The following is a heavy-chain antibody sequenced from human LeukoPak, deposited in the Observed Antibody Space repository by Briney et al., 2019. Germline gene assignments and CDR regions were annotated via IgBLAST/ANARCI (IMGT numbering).Heavy chain of an antibody. CDR1: GGSISSYY. CDR2: IYYSGSA. J-gene: IGHJ4*02. CDR3: ARSSYDSSGYYYEEGYFDY. V-gene: IGHV4-59*01. D-gene: IGHD3-22*01. Sequence: SETLSITCSVSGGSISSYYWSWIRQPPGEGLEWIGYIYYSGSANSHPSLKSRVTISEDPSKNQCTLKLSSVTAADTAVYYCARSSYDSSGYYYEEGYFDYWGQGTLVTVSS.